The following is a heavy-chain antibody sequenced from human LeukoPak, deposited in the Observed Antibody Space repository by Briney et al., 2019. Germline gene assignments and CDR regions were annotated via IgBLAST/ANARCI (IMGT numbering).Heavy chain of an antibody. J-gene: IGHJ4*02. CDR3: ARNASDTGTSYFDY. CDR1: GGSISSSTSY. CDR2: IYYSGST. V-gene: IGHV4-39*01. D-gene: IGHD1-26*01. Sequence: SETLSLTCTVSGGSISSSTSYWGWIREPPGKGLEGIGSIYYSGSTSYSPSLKRRVTISVDTSKKQFSLKLDSVTAADTAVYSCARNASDTGTSYFDYWGQGTLVTVSS.